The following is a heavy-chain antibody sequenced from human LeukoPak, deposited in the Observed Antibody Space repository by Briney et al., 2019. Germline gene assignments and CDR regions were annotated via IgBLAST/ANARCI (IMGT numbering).Heavy chain of an antibody. Sequence: ASVKGSCKASGYTFTSYGISWVRQAPGQGLEWMGWISAYNGNTNYAQKLQGRVTMTTDTSTSTAYMELRSLRSDDTAVYYCARVPPTAYSSSSFDYWGQGTLVTVSS. CDR3: ARVPPTAYSSSSFDY. CDR1: GYTFTSYG. CDR2: ISAYNGNT. J-gene: IGHJ4*02. V-gene: IGHV1-18*01. D-gene: IGHD6-6*01.